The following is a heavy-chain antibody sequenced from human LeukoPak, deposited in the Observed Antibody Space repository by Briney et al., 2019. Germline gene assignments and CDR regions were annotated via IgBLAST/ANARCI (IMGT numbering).Heavy chain of an antibody. J-gene: IGHJ4*02. V-gene: IGHV4-39*01. D-gene: IGHD3-10*01. CDR3: ARRSLLLAVHYCDN. CDR1: GDSISSGYYF. CDR2: IHHGGNT. Sequence: PSETLSLTCTVSGDSISSGYYFWGWMRQPPGKGLEWIGEIHHGGNTYYNPSLRSRVTLSVDTSKNQFSLRLTSVTAADTAVYYCARRSLLLAVHYCDNWGQGTLVTVSS.